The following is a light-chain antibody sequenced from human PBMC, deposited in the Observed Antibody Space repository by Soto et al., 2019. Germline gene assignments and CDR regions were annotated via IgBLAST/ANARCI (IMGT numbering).Light chain of an antibody. CDR3: HQYNGRPRT. CDR1: QNISRS. V-gene: IGKV3-15*01. CDR2: GTS. J-gene: IGKJ1*01. Sequence: EIVMTMSPVTLSVSQEERATLSCRASQNISRSLAWYQQKPGQGPSLLIYGTSTRAGGVPARFSGGGPGTEFTLTITSLQSEDFAVYYCHQYNGRPRTFGQVGKVDI.